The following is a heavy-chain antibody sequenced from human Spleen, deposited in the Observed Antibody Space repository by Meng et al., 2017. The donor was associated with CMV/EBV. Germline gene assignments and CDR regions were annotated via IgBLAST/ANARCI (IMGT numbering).Heavy chain of an antibody. V-gene: IGHV3-9*01. CDR1: GFSFDDYA. Sequence: GGSLRLSCAASGFSFDDYAMHWVRQPPGKGLEWVSGISWNGGTIDYADSVKGRFTISRDNAKNSLYLQMSSLRAEDTAFYYCAKEGAIELAATALGYGMDVWGQGTTVTVSS. CDR2: ISWNGGTI. J-gene: IGHJ6*02. CDR3: AKEGAIELAATALGYGMDV. D-gene: IGHD2-15*01.